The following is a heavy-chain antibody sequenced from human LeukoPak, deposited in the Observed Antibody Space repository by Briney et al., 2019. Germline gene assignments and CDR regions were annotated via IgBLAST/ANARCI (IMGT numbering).Heavy chain of an antibody. Sequence: PSQTLSLTCTVSGGSISSGGYYWSWIRQHPGKGLEWIGYIYYSGSTYYNPSLKSRVTISVDTSKNQFSLKLSSVTAADTAVYYCARECMVRGYYYGMDVRGQGTTVTVSS. D-gene: IGHD3-10*01. J-gene: IGHJ6*02. CDR3: ARECMVRGYYYGMDV. V-gene: IGHV4-31*03. CDR2: IYYSGST. CDR1: GGSISSGGYY.